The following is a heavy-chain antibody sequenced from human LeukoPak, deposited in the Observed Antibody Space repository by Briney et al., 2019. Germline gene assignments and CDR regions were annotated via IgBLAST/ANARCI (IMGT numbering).Heavy chain of an antibody. CDR3: AREGELRGGTFDS. V-gene: IGHV4-61*02. CDR1: GGSISSGSYY. D-gene: IGHD1-26*01. Sequence: PSETLSLTCTVSGGSISSGSYYWSWIRQPAGKGLEWIGRIYISGSTNYNPSLKSRVTISLDTSKNQFSLKLSSVTATDTAVYYCAREGELRGGTFDSWGQGSLVTVSS. CDR2: IYISGST. J-gene: IGHJ4*02.